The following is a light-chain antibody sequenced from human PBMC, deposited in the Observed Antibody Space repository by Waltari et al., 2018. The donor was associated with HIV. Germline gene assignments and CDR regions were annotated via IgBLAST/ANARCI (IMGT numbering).Light chain of an antibody. Sequence: QSVLIQPPSVSGAPGQRVTMSCAGSNSNIGAGYDVHWYPQLPGTAPNFLIYATANRPPGVPDRFSGSKSGTSASLAITGLQAEDESDYYCQSCDTSLGVVFGGGTKVTVL. V-gene: IGLV1-40*01. CDR1: NSNIGAGYD. CDR2: ATA. CDR3: QSCDTSLGVV. J-gene: IGLJ2*01.